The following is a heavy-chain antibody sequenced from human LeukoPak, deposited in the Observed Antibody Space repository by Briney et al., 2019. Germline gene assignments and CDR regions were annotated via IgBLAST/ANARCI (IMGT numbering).Heavy chain of an antibody. J-gene: IGHJ5*02. CDR1: GGSISSYY. CDR2: IYTSGST. Sequence: PSETLSLTCTVSGGSISSYYWSWIRQPAGKGLEWIGRIYTSGSTNYNPSLKSRVTMSVDTSKNQFSLKLSSVTAADTAAYYCARFLPGVYRGDHATGFDPWGQGTLVTVSS. CDR3: ARFLPGVYRGDHATGFDP. V-gene: IGHV4-4*07. D-gene: IGHD4-17*01.